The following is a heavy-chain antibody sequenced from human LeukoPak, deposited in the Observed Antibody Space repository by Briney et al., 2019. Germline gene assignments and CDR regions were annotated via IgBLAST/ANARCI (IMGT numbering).Heavy chain of an antibody. CDR1: GGSISSYY. CDR2: IYTSGST. Sequence: SETLSLTCTVSGGSISSYYWSWIRQPAGKGLEWIGRIYTSGSTNYNPSLKSRVTMSVDTSKNQFSLKLSSVTAAGTAVYYCARDRPHYDFWSGQGYYYYMDVWGKGTTVTVSS. CDR3: ARDRPHYDFWSGQGYYYYMDV. V-gene: IGHV4-4*07. J-gene: IGHJ6*03. D-gene: IGHD3-3*01.